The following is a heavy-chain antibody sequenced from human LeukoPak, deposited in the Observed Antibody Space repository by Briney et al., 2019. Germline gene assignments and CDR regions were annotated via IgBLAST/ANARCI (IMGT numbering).Heavy chain of an antibody. J-gene: IGHJ4*02. CDR2: IYYSGST. V-gene: IGHV4-39*07. CDR1: GGSISSSSYY. CDR3: AIPRRYCSGGSCPPGRRRFDY. D-gene: IGHD2-15*01. Sequence: PSETLSLTCTVSGGSISSSSYYWGWIRQPPGKGLEWIGSIYYSGSTYYNPSLKSRVTISVDTSKNQFSLKLSSVTAAGTAVYYCAIPRRYCSGGSCPPGRRRFDYWGQGTLVTVSS.